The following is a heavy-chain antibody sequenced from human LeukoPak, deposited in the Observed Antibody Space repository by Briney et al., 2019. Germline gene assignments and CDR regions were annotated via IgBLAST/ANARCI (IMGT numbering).Heavy chain of an antibody. D-gene: IGHD4-17*01. CDR3: ARDGGDGDYVLGY. V-gene: IGHV1-2*02. CDR2: INPNSGGT. J-gene: IGHJ4*02. Sequence: GASVKVSCKASGYTFTGYHMHWVRQAPGQGLEWMGWINPNSGGTNYAQKFQGRVTMTRDTSISTAYMELSRLRSDDTAVYYCARDGGDGDYVLGYWGQGTLVTVSS. CDR1: GYTFTGYH.